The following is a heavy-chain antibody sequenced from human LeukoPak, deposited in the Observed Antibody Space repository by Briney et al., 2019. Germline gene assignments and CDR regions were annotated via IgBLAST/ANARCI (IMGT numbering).Heavy chain of an antibody. D-gene: IGHD6-19*01. V-gene: IGHV4-4*02. J-gene: IGHJ4*02. CDR2: IYHSGST. CDR1: GDSITSTNW. Sequence: SETLSLTCAVSGDSITSTNWWTLVRQPPGKGLEWIGEIYHSGSTNYNPSLKSRVTISLDRSRNQFSLRLNSVTAADTAVYYCARGGNSAWYFDYWGQGTLVTVSS. CDR3: ARGGNSAWYFDY.